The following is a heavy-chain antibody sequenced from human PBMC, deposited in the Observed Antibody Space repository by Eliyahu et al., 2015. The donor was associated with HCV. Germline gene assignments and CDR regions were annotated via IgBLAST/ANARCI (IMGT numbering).Heavy chain of an antibody. D-gene: IGHD3-22*01. Sequence: EVQLLESGGGLVQPGGSLXLSCXASGFXFXSYAMSWVRQAPGKGLEWVSGISGSGGTRYYADSVKGRFTISRDNSKNTLYLQMNSLRAEDTAVYYCAKDSIVITMIVNIDYWGQGTLVTVSS. J-gene: IGHJ4*02. V-gene: IGHV3-23*01. CDR1: GFXFXSYA. CDR3: AKDSIVITMIVNIDY. CDR2: ISGSGGTR.